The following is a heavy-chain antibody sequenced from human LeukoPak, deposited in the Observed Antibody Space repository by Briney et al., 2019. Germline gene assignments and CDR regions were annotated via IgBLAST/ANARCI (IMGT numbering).Heavy chain of an antibody. V-gene: IGHV5-51*01. CDR2: IYPGDSDT. D-gene: IGHD2-21*02. CDR3: ARQSVLVTAPDY. Sequence: GESLKISRKGSGYPSTNYWVAWVRQMPGTGLEWIGIIYPGDSDTRYSPSFQGQVTISADKSISTAYLQWGSLKASDSALYYCARQSVLVTAPDYWGQGTLVTVSS. CDR1: GYPSTNYW. J-gene: IGHJ4*02.